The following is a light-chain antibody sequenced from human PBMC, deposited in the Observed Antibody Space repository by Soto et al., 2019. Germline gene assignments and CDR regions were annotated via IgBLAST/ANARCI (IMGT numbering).Light chain of an antibody. V-gene: IGLV2-14*03. CDR3: YSYTSSSTVL. CDR2: DVS. Sequence: QSALTQPASVSGSPGQSITISCTGISSDIGGYNYVSWYQQLPGKAPKLMIYDVSNRRSGVSNRFSGSKSGNTASLTISGLQAEYEADYYCYSYTSSSTVLFGGGTKVTVL. CDR1: SSDIGGYNY. J-gene: IGLJ2*01.